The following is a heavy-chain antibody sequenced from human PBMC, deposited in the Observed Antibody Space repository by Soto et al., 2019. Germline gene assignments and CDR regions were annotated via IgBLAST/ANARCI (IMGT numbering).Heavy chain of an antibody. CDR1: GGTFSSYA. D-gene: IGHD2-2*01. J-gene: IGHJ6*02. CDR3: AEGIVLVPAAMGIYYYGMDV. Sequence: QVQLVQSGAEVKKPGSSVKVSCKASGGTFSSYAISWVRQAPGQGLEWMGGIIPIFGTANYAQKFQGRVTITADESTSTAYMELSSLRSEDTAVYYCAEGIVLVPAAMGIYYYGMDVWGQGTTVTVSS. V-gene: IGHV1-69*12. CDR2: IIPIFGTA.